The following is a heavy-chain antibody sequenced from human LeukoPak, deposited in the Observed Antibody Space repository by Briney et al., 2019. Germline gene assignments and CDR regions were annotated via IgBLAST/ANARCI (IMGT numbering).Heavy chain of an antibody. Sequence: SETLSLTCAVYGGSFSGYYWSWIRPPPGKGLEWIGGINHSGSTNYNPSLKSRVTISVDTSKNQFSLKLSSVTAADTAVYYCARGGRRRYCSSTSCERSFDYWGQGTLVTVSS. CDR2: INHSGST. CDR3: ARGGRRRYCSSTSCERSFDY. J-gene: IGHJ4*02. CDR1: GGSFSGYY. D-gene: IGHD2-2*01. V-gene: IGHV4-34*01.